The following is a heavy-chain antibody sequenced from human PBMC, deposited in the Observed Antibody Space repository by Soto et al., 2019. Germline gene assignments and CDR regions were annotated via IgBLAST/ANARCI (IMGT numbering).Heavy chain of an antibody. D-gene: IGHD3-22*01. J-gene: IGHJ4*02. CDR1: GFTFSSYS. Sequence: GGSLRLSCAASGFTFSSYSMNWVRQAPGKGPEWVSSISSSSRNTYYADSVKGRFSISRDNFKNTLSLHVNSLRAEDTAVYYCVKDHDYDDNGSYWGQGTLVTVSS. CDR2: ISSSSRNT. CDR3: VKDHDYDDNGSY. V-gene: IGHV3-21*04.